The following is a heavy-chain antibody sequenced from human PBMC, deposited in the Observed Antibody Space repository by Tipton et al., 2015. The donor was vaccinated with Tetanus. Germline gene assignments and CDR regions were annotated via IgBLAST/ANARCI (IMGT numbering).Heavy chain of an antibody. J-gene: IGHJ4*02. CDR2: IKQDGSEK. Sequence: CAASGFTFSSYWMSWVRQAPGKGLEWVANIKQDGSEKYYVDSVKGRFTISRDNAKNSPYLQMNSLRAEDTAVYYCARDDLWFGELPNLDYWGQGTLVTVSS. D-gene: IGHD3-10*01. CDR1: GFTFSSYW. V-gene: IGHV3-7*01. CDR3: ARDDLWFGELPNLDY.